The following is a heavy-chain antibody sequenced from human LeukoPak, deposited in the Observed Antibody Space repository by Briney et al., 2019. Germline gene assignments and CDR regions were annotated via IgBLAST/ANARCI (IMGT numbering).Heavy chain of an antibody. CDR2: ISWSSVSI. Sequence: PGGSLRLSCAGSGFTFDEYALHWVRQVPGKGLEWVSGISWSSVSIGYAVSVKGRFTISRDNAKKSLYLQMNSLRAEDTALYYCAKALKRYCSGGSCHYFDQWGQGTLVTVSS. V-gene: IGHV3-9*01. J-gene: IGHJ4*02. CDR3: AKALKRYCSGGSCHYFDQ. D-gene: IGHD2-15*01. CDR1: GFTFDEYA.